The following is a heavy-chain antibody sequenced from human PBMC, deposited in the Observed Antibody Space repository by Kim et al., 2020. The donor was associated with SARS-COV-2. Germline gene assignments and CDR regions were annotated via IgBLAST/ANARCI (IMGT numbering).Heavy chain of an antibody. V-gene: IGHV1-69*04. D-gene: IGHD6-13*01. CDR3: ARDSGIAAAADY. J-gene: IGHJ4*02. Sequence: NQAQQFQGRVTITADKSTSNAYMELSSLRSEDTAVYYCARDSGIAAAADYWGQGTLVTVSS.